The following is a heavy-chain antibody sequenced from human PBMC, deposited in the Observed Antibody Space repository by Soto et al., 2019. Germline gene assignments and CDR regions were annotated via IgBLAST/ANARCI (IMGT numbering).Heavy chain of an antibody. V-gene: IGHV1-69*01. D-gene: IGHD2-2*01. Sequence: QVQLVQSGAEVKKPGSSVKVSCKASGGTFSSYAISWVRQAPGQGLEWMGGIIPIFGTANYAQKFQGRVTITADESTSTAYMELSSLRSEDTAVYYCARDVVPAANYYYYYGMDVWGQGTTVTVSS. CDR1: GGTFSSYA. CDR2: IIPIFGTA. CDR3: ARDVVPAANYYYYYGMDV. J-gene: IGHJ6*02.